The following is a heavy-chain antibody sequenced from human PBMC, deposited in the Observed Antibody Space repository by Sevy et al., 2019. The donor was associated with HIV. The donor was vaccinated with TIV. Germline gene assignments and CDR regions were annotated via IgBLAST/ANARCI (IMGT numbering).Heavy chain of an antibody. D-gene: IGHD6-19*01. CDR1: GFTFDDYG. CDR2: ISWNSGSI. CDR3: AKDVGQWLGKDAFDV. V-gene: IGHV3-9*01. J-gene: IGHJ3*01. Sequence: GGSLRLSCAASGFTFDDYGINWVRQAPGKGLEWVSGISWNSGSIGYADSVKGRFTISRDNAKNSLYLQMKSLRPDDTGLYYCAKDVGQWLGKDAFDVWGRGTMVTVSS.